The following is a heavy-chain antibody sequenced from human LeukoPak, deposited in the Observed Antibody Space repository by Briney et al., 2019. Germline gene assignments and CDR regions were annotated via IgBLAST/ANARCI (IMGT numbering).Heavy chain of an antibody. J-gene: IGHJ3*01. CDR1: KFIFSDYW. CDR3: ARERLAAFDL. V-gene: IGHV3-7*04. CDR2: IKPDGSET. Sequence: PGGSLRLSCAASKFIFSDYWMSWVRQAPGKGLEWVATIKPDGSETYYVDSVKGQITISRDNAKDSLYLHMNSLRAEDTAVYYCARERLAAFDLWGHGTLVIVSS.